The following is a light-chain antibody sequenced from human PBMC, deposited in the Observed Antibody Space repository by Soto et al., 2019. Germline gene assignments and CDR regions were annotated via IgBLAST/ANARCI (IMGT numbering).Light chain of an antibody. CDR2: GAS. CDR1: QSVSSNY. CDR3: QQYGRSPMFT. J-gene: IGKJ2*01. Sequence: EIVLTQSPGTLSLSPGERATLSCRASQSVSSNYLAWYQQKTGQAPRLLIYGASRGAAGIPDRFSGSGSGTAFTLTISRLAPEDFAVYFCQQYGRSPMFTFGQGTKLEIK. V-gene: IGKV3-20*01.